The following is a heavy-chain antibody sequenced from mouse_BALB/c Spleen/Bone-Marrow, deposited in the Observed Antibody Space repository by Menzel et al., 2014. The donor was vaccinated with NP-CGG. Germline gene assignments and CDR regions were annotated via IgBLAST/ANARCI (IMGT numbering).Heavy chain of an antibody. CDR1: GFDFSRYW. J-gene: IGHJ2*01. CDR3: ARQWYYGSSDY. V-gene: IGHV4-1*02. CDR2: INPDSSTI. D-gene: IGHD1-1*01. Sequence: DVMLVESGGGLVQPGGSLKLSCAASGFDFSRYWMSWVRQAPGKGLEWIGEINPDSSTINHTPSLKDKFIISRDNAKNTLYLQMSKVRSEDTALYYCARQWYYGSSDYWGQGTTLIVSS.